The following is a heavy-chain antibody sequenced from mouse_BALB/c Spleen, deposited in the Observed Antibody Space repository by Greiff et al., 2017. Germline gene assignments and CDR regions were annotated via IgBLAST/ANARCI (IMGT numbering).Heavy chain of an antibody. Sequence: EVQLVESGGGLVQPGGSLRLSCATSGFTFTDYYMSWVRQPPGKALEWLGFIRNKANGYTTEYSASVKGRFTISRDNSQSILYLQMNTLRAEDSATYYCAREGSVFYYAMDYWGQGTSVTVSS. V-gene: IGHV7-3*02. CDR2: IRNKANGYTT. CDR3: AREGSVFYYAMDY. J-gene: IGHJ4*01. CDR1: GFTFTDYY.